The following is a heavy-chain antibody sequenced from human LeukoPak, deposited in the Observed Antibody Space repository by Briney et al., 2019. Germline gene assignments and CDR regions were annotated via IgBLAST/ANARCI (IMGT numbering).Heavy chain of an antibody. CDR3: ATLDTAVSQEGGY. J-gene: IGHJ4*02. CDR2: IKQDESEK. Sequence: GGSLRLSCAASGVTSRTHWMSWVRQAPGRGLEWVACIKQDESEKYYVDSVKGRFTISRDNAKNSMYLQMNSLRAEDTAVYYCATLDTAVSQEGGYWGQGTMVTVSS. CDR1: GVTSRTHW. D-gene: IGHD5-18*01. V-gene: IGHV3-7*01.